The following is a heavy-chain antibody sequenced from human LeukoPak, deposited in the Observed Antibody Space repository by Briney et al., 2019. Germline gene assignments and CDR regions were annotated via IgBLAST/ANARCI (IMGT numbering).Heavy chain of an antibody. CDR3: AKNSDMITFGGVIVDYYYYYGMDV. D-gene: IGHD3-16*02. V-gene: IGHV3-30*18. CDR1: GFTFSSYG. J-gene: IGHJ6*02. Sequence: GGSLRLSCAASGFTFSSYGMHWVRQAPGKGLGWVAVISYDGSNKYYADSVKGRFTISRDNSKNTLYLQMNSLRAEDTAVYYCAKNSDMITFGGVIVDYYYYYGMDVWGQGTTVTVSS. CDR2: ISYDGSNK.